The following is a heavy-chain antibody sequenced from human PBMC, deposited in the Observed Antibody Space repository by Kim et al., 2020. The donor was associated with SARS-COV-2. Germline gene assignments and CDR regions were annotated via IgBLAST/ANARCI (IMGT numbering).Heavy chain of an antibody. CDR3: ARAGYYDSSGHYF. CDR1: GFSVRNTN. D-gene: IGHD3-22*01. J-gene: IGHJ2*01. CDR2: IYYSGRT. V-gene: IGHV3-66*01. Sequence: GGSLRLSCAASGFSVRNTNLSWFRQAPGKGLEWVSLIYYSGRTFYADSVKGRFTVSKDNSKDTLYLQMNSLGAEDTAVYYCARAGYYDSSGHYF.